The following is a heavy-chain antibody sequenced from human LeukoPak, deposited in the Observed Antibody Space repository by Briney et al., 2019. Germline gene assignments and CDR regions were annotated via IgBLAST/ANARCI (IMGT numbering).Heavy chain of an antibody. D-gene: IGHD3-22*01. J-gene: IGHJ3*02. CDR2: IYHSGRT. V-gene: IGHV4-38-2*02. Sequence: SETLSLTCTVSGYSISSGYYWGWIRQPPGKGLEWIGSIYHSGRTFYNPSLKSRVTISVDTSKNQFSLKLTSVTAADTAVYYCAREGYYYYDSSGPGYPPDAFDIWGQGTMVTVSS. CDR1: GYSISSGYY. CDR3: AREGYYYYDSSGPGYPPDAFDI.